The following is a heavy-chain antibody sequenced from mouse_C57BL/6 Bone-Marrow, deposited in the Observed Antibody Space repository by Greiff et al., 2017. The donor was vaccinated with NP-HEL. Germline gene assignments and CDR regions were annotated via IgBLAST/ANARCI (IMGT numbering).Heavy chain of an antibody. CDR2: LYPSVCYT. J-gene: IGHJ3*01. Sequence: QVQLQQPGAELVRPGTSVKSSCKASGYTFTSYWMPWVTQRPGQGLEWIGVLYPSVCYTNYNQKFKGKATLTVDTSSSTAYMQLSSLTSEDSAVYYWVRGGVYYGSSYPFAYWGQGTLVTVSA. CDR3: VRGGVYYGSSYPFAY. V-gene: IGHV1-59*01. D-gene: IGHD1-1*01. CDR1: GYTFTSYW.